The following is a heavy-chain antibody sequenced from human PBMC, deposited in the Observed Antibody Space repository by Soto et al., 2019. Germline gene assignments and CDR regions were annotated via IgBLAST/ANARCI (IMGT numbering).Heavy chain of an antibody. D-gene: IGHD6-19*01. Sequence: ASMKVSCKASGYTFTSYDITWVRQAPRQGPEWMGWIGAYNGNTNYAQKLQGRVTMTTDTSTSTAYMELRSLRSDDTALYYCAKSGGWYSAIDYWGQGTLVTVSS. J-gene: IGHJ4*02. CDR1: GYTFTSYD. CDR2: IGAYNGNT. CDR3: AKSGGWYSAIDY. V-gene: IGHV1-18*01.